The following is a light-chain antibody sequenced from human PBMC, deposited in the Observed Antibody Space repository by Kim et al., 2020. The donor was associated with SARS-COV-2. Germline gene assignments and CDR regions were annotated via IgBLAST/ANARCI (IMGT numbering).Light chain of an antibody. Sequence: SYELTQPPSVSVSPGQTASITCSGDKLGDKYACWYQQKPGQSPVLVIYQDSKRPSGIPERFSGSNSGNTATLTISGTQAMDEVDYYCQAWDSSTADVVFGGGTQLTVL. CDR2: QDS. CDR1: KLGDKY. V-gene: IGLV3-1*01. CDR3: QAWDSSTADVV. J-gene: IGLJ2*01.